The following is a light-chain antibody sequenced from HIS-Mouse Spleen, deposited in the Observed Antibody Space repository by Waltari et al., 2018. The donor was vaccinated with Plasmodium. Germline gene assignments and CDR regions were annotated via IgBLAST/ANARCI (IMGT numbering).Light chain of an antibody. Sequence: QSALTQPRSVSGSPGQSVTISCTGTSSEVGGYNYFSWYQQHPGKAPKLMIYDVSKRPSGVPDRFSGSKSGNTASLTISGLQAEDEADYYCCSYAGSYTLVFGGGTKLTVL. CDR1: SSEVGGYNY. J-gene: IGLJ2*01. CDR3: CSYAGSYTLV. V-gene: IGLV2-11*01. CDR2: DVS.